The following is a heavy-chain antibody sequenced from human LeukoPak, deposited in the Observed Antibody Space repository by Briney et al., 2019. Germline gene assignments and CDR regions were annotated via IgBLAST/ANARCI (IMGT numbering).Heavy chain of an antibody. CDR1: GGSISSYY. J-gene: IGHJ4*02. CDR3: ARGRLRSPRKIIAARPYYFDY. V-gene: IGHV4-4*07. Sequence: PWETLFLTCRVSGGSISSYYWSWVRQPAGKGLEWIGRIYTSGSTNYNPSLKSRDNMSVDTSKNQFSLKLSSVTAADTAVYYCARGRLRSPRKIIAARPYYFDYWGQGTLVTVSS. D-gene: IGHD6-6*01. CDR2: IYTSGST.